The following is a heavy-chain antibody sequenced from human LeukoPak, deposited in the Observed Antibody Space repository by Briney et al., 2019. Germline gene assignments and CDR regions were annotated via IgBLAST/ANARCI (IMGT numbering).Heavy chain of an antibody. J-gene: IGHJ4*02. D-gene: IGHD5-12*01. Sequence: QTGGSLRLSCTASGFTFSSYAMSWVRQAPGQGLEWVSSISASGGSTYYADSVKGRFTISRDNSKNTLYLQMDSLRAEDTAVYFCAKEYRGFDYWGQGALVTVSS. CDR1: GFTFSSYA. CDR2: ISASGGST. CDR3: AKEYRGFDY. V-gene: IGHV3-23*01.